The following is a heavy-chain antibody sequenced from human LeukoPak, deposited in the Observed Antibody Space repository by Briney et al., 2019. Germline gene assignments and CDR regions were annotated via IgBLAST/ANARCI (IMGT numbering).Heavy chain of an antibody. J-gene: IGHJ6*03. CDR1: GGSISSYY. CDR2: IYYSGST. D-gene: IGHD1-1*01. V-gene: IGHV4-59*01. Sequence: SSETLSLTCTVSGGSISSYYWSWIRQPPGKGLEWIGYIYYSGSTNYNPSLKSRVTISVDTSKNQFSLKLSSVTAADTAVYYCARVSWSPGTSYYYMDVWGKGTTVTVSS. CDR3: ARVSWSPGTSYYYMDV.